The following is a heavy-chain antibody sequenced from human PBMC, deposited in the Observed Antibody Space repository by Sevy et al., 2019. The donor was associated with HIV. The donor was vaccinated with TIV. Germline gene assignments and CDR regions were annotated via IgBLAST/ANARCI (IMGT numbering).Heavy chain of an antibody. CDR2: IYYTGST. Sequence: SETLSLTCTVSGGSISSSSYYWNWIRQPPGKGLEWIGSIYYTGSTYYKPSLKSRVTISKDTPKNQFSLKLTSVTAADTAVYYCARPEGLQLNYAMDVWGQGTTVTVSS. CDR3: ARPEGLQLNYAMDV. CDR1: GGSISSSSYY. D-gene: IGHD3-3*01. V-gene: IGHV4-39*01. J-gene: IGHJ6*02.